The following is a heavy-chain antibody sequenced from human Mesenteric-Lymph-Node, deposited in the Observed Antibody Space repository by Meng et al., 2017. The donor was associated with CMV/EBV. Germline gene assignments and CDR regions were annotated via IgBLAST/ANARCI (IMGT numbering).Heavy chain of an antibody. CDR2: IFDGANYCYT. J-gene: IGHJ4*02. Sequence: FGVSVTPKSLTWVRQSPGKQLEWVSVIFDGANYCYTYYTDSVKGRFTVSRDLSKNMISLHMDSLRVEDTAVYYCAAGAGTKRYYFDYWGRGTLVTVSS. CDR3: AAGAGTKRYYFDY. D-gene: IGHD1-1*01. CDR1: GVSVTPKS. V-gene: IGHV3-53*01.